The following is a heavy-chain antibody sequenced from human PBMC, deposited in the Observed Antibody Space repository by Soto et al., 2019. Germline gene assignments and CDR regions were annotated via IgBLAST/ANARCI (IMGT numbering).Heavy chain of an antibody. Sequence: SETLSLTCSVSGGSVSNYYWSWVRQPPGKRLEWIGYIYYTGTHDYNPSLRGRATISVDTSKDQFSLKLTSVTAADTAVYYCARDRHRHSSGLPSLHPSGPGISVTVYS. CDR2: IYYTGTH. D-gene: IGHD3-22*01. V-gene: IGHV4-59*02. J-gene: IGHJ5*02. CDR1: GGSVSNYY. CDR3: ARDRHRHSSGLPSLHP.